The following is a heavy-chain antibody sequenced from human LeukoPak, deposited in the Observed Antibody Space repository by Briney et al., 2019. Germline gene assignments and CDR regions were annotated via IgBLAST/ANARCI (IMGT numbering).Heavy chain of an antibody. J-gene: IGHJ4*02. V-gene: IGHV1-2*02. Sequence: GASVKVSCKASGYTFTGYYMHWVRQAPGQGLEWMGWINPNSGGTNYAQKFQGRVTMTGDTSISTAYMEPSRLRSNDTAVYYCARGITAAGNYWGQGTLVTVSS. CDR1: GYTFTGYY. D-gene: IGHD6-13*01. CDR2: INPNSGGT. CDR3: ARGITAAGNY.